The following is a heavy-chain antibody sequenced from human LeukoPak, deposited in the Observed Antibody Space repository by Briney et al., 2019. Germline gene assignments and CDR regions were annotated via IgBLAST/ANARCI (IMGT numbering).Heavy chain of an antibody. J-gene: IGHJ6*02. CDR3: ARDETSRDYYYGMDV. CDR1: GGSISSYY. CDR2: IYTSGST. Sequence: SETLSLTCTVSGGSISSYYWSWIRQPAGKGLEWIRRIYTSGSTNYNPSLKSRVTMSVDTSKNQFSLKLSSVTAADTAVYYCARDETSRDYYYGMDVWGQGTTVTVSS. D-gene: IGHD2-2*01. V-gene: IGHV4-4*07.